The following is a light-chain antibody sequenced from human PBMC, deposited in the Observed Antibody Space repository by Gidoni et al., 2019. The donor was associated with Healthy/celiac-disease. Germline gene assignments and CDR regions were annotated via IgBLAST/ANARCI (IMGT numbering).Light chain of an antibody. J-gene: IGKJ1*01. V-gene: IGKV3-20*01. CDR3: QQYGSSPKT. CDR1: SSVTSSY. CDR2: GAS. Sequence: ELLFTPSPGTLSLSPGERATLSSRAMSSVTSSYLDWYQQKPGQAPMLLIYGASSRATGIPDRFSGSGSGTDFTLTISRREPEDFAVYYCQQYGSSPKTFGQGTKVEIK.